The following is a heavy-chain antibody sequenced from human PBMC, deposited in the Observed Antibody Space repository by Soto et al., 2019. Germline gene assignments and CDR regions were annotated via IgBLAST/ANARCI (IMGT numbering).Heavy chain of an antibody. V-gene: IGHV3-23*01. CDR1: GFSSSSYA. CDR3: AKDGDSYATSFDY. J-gene: IGHJ4*02. Sequence: GGSLRLSCAVSGFSSSSYAMAWVRQAPGKGLEWVSAISGSGGNTYYADSAKGRFTISRDNSKNTLYLQVNSLRAEDTAVYYCAKDGDSYATSFDYWGQGTLVTVSS. D-gene: IGHD5-18*01. CDR2: ISGSGGNT.